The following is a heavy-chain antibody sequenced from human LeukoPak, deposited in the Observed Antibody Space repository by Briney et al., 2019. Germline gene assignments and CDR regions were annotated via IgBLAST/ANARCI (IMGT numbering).Heavy chain of an antibody. CDR2: ISYSGST. CDR1: GGSISSSDYY. Sequence: SETLSLTCTVSGGSISSSDYYWGWIRQPPGKGLEWIGSISYSGSTYYNPSLKSRVTISVDTSKNQFSLKLSSVTAADTAVYYCARDLAVGSRWFDPWGQGTLVTVSS. J-gene: IGHJ5*02. V-gene: IGHV4-39*07. CDR3: ARDLAVGSRWFDP. D-gene: IGHD1-26*01.